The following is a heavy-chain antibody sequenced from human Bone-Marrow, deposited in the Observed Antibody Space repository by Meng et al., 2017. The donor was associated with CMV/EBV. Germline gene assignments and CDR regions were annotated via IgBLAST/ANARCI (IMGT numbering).Heavy chain of an antibody. CDR3: AREEILVEASAVGRAKYYYSGMDA. V-gene: IGHV1-8*01. CDR2: MNTNSGNT. CDR1: GYTFTRYD. D-gene: IGHD2-15*01. Sequence: ASVKVSCKASGYTFTRYDINWVRQAAGQGLEWIGWMNTNSGNTGYAQNFQGRVTMTRNTATGAAYMELTSLKSEDTAVYYCAREEILVEASAVGRAKYYYSGMDAWGQGTTVTVSS. J-gene: IGHJ6*02.